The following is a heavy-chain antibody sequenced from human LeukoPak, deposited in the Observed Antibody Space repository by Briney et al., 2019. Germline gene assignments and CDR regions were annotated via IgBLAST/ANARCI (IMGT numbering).Heavy chain of an antibody. CDR2: VYYSGST. V-gene: IGHV4-59*01. CDR1: GGSISRYY. Sequence: SETLSLTCTVSGGSISRYYWRWIRQPPGQGLEWIGYVYYSGSTNYNPSLKSRVSISVDTSKNQFSLRLNSVTAADTAVYYCARAPTVVAGMDVWGQGTTVTVSS. D-gene: IGHD2-15*01. CDR3: ARAPTVVAGMDV. J-gene: IGHJ6*02.